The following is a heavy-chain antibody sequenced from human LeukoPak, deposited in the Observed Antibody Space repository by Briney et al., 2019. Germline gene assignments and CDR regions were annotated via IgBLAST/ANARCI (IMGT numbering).Heavy chain of an antibody. CDR1: GGSISSGGYY. J-gene: IGHJ4*02. CDR2: IYYSGST. D-gene: IGHD3-3*01. V-gene: IGHV4-31*03. CDR3: ARGGARTIFGVVIMVRAFDY. Sequence: SQTLSLTCTVSGGSISSGGYYWSWIRQHPGKGLEWIGYIYYSGSTYYNPSLKSRVTISVDTSKNQFSLKLSSVTAADTAVYYCARGGARTIFGVVIMVRAFDYWGQGTLVTVSS.